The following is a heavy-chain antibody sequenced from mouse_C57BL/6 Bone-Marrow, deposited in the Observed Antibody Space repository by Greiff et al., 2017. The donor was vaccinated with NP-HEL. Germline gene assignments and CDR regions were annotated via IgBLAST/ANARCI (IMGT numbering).Heavy chain of an antibody. CDR1: GYAFSSSW. CDR3: ARPYDSSYGWYFDV. D-gene: IGHD1-1*01. Sequence: QVQLQQSGPELVKPGASVKISCKASGYAFSSSWMNWVKQRPGKGLEWIGRIYPGAGDTKYNGKFKGKATLTADKSSSTAYMQLSSLTSEDSAVYFCARPYDSSYGWYFDVWGTGTTVTVSS. CDR2: IYPGAGDT. V-gene: IGHV1-82*01. J-gene: IGHJ1*03.